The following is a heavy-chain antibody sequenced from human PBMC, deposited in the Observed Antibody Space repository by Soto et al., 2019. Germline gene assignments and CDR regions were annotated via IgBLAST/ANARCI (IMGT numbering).Heavy chain of an antibody. V-gene: IGHV3-23*01. CDR3: AKDGPYSSGWYLNWFDP. Sequence: GGSLRLSCAASGFTFSSYAMSWVRQAPGKGLEWVSAISGSGGSTYYADSVKGRFTISRDNSKNALYLQMNSLRAEDTAVYYCAKDGPYSSGWYLNWFDPRGQGTLVTVSS. CDR2: ISGSGGST. CDR1: GFTFSSYA. J-gene: IGHJ5*02. D-gene: IGHD6-19*01.